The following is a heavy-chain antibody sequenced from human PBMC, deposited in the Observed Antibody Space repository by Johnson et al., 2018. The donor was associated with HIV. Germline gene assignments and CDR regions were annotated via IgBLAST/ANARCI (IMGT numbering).Heavy chain of an antibody. CDR3: ARDRRITIFGSGRAVQSNDAFDI. Sequence: QVQLVESGGGVVQPGRSQRLSCAASGFSFSNYGMHWVRQAPGKGLEWVAVISYDGSNKYYADSVKGRFTISRDNSKNTLYLQMNSLRAEDTAVYYCARDRRITIFGSGRAVQSNDAFDIWGQGTMVTVSS. CDR2: ISYDGSNK. D-gene: IGHD3-3*01. J-gene: IGHJ3*02. CDR1: GFSFSNYG. V-gene: IGHV3-30*03.